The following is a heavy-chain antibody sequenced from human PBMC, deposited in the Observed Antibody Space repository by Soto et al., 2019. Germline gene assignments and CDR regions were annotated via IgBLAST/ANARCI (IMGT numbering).Heavy chain of an antibody. CDR3: VKGGYFQWFES. CDR1: GFTFSIFA. CDR2: IRASGDST. D-gene: IGHD3-22*01. Sequence: GGSLRLSCAASGFTFSIFAMTWVRQAPGKGLKWVSTIRASGDSTYYADSVKGRFTISRDNSKNTVFLPMNSLRAEDAAIYYCVKGGYFQWFESWGQGTLVTVSS. V-gene: IGHV3-23*01. J-gene: IGHJ5*01.